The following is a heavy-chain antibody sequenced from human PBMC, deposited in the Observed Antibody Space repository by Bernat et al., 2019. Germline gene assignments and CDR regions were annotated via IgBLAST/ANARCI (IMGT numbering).Heavy chain of an antibody. V-gene: IGHV3-30-3*01. CDR3: ANGGDYSSSGFDY. CDR1: GFTFSSYA. D-gene: IGHD6-6*01. CDR2: ISYDETNK. Sequence: QVQLVESGGGVVQPGRSLRLSCAASGFTFSSYAMHWVRQAPGKGLEWVATISYDETNKYYADSVKGRFTISRDNSKNTLSLLMNSLTAEDTAVYYCANGGDYSSSGFDYWGQGTLVTVSS. J-gene: IGHJ4*02.